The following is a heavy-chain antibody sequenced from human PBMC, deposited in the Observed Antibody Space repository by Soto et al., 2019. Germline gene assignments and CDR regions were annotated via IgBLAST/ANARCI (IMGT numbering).Heavy chain of an antibody. Sequence: LRLSCAASGFTFSSYGMHWVRQAPGKGLEWVAVISYDGSNKNYADSVKGRFTISRDNSKNTLYLQMNSLRVEDTAVYYCATDLKGLRIFDYWGQGTLVTVSS. V-gene: IGHV3-30*03. CDR2: ISYDGSNK. J-gene: IGHJ4*02. D-gene: IGHD5-12*01. CDR1: GFTFSSYG. CDR3: ATDLKGLRIFDY.